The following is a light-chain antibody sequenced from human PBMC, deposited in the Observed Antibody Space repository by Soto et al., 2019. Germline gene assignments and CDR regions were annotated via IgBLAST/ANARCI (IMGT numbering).Light chain of an antibody. J-gene: IGKJ1*01. Sequence: DIQMTQSPSSLSASVGDRVTITCRASQSISRYLNWYQHKPGKAPNLLIYAASSLQSGVPSRFSGSVSGTDFTLTISGLQPDDFATYYCQQCYSFCTFGQGTKVEIK. CDR3: QQCYSFCT. V-gene: IGKV1-39*01. CDR2: AAS. CDR1: QSISRY.